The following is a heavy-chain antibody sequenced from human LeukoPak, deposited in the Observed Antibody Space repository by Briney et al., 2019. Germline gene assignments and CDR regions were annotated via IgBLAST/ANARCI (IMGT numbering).Heavy chain of an antibody. CDR3: ARVQGGWSSNYFDY. Sequence: PGGSLRLSCAPSGFTFSDYQMTWIRQAPGKGLEWVSYISSSSSYTNYADSVKGRFTISRDNAKNSLYLQMNSLRADDTAVYYCARVQGGWSSNYFDYWGQGTLVTVSS. CDR2: ISSSSSYT. V-gene: IGHV3-11*05. D-gene: IGHD6-19*01. J-gene: IGHJ4*02. CDR1: GFTFSDYQ.